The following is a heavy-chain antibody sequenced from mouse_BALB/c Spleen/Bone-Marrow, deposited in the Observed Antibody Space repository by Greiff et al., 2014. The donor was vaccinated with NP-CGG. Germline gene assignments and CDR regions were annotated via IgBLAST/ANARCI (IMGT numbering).Heavy chain of an antibody. CDR1: GYTFTDHI. Sequence: LVESGAELASPGASVTLSCKASGYTFTDHIMNWVKKRPGQGLEWIGRIYPVSGETNYNQKFMGKATFSVDRSSSTVYMVLNSLTSEDPAVYYCGRGVNYYGSSFFAYWGQGTLVTVSA. V-gene: IGHV1-11*01. CDR3: GRGVNYYGSSFFAY. CDR2: IYPVSGET. J-gene: IGHJ3*01. D-gene: IGHD1-1*01.